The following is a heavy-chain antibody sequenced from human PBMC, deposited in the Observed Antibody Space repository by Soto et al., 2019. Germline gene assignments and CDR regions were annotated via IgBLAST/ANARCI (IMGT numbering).Heavy chain of an antibody. V-gene: IGHV1-69*01. CDR3: ARVLYYGSGSYSPYGMDV. CDR2: VSPPFRTS. J-gene: IGHJ6*02. D-gene: IGHD3-10*01. CDR1: GVSFNNNG. Sequence: QVQLVQSGAEVKKPGSSVKVSCKTSGVSFNNNGIGWVRQAPGHGLEWMGGVSPPFRTSNYARKFQGRISITADASTGTVNMELSSMTSEDTAQAYCARVLYYGSGSYSPYGMDVWGQGTPVTVSS.